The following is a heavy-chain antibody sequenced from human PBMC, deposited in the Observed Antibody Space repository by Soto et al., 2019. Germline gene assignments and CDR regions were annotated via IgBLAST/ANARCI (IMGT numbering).Heavy chain of an antibody. CDR3: ARLPMVRGVITYFDY. CDR1: GGSISSYY. J-gene: IGHJ4*02. CDR2: IYYSGST. D-gene: IGHD3-10*01. V-gene: IGHV4-59*08. Sequence: PSETLSLTCTVSGGSISSYYWSWIRQPPGKGLEWIGYIYYSGSTNYNPSLKSRVTISVDTSKNQFSLKLSSVTAADTAVYYCARLPMVRGVITYFDYWGQGTLVTVSS.